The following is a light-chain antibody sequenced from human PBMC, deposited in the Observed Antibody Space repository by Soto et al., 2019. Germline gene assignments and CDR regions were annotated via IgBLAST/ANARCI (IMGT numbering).Light chain of an antibody. CDR3: QQRSNWPLT. J-gene: IGKJ3*01. CDR2: DAS. Sequence: EVVLTQSPATLSLSPGERATLSCRASQGVSSFLAWYQQKPGQAPRLLIYDASNRATGIPARFSGSGSGTDFTLTISSLEPEDFAFYYCQQRSNWPLTFGPGTKVDIK. V-gene: IGKV3-11*01. CDR1: QGVSSF.